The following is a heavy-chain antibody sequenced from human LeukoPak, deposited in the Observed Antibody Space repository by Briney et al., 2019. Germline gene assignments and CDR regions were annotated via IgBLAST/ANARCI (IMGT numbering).Heavy chain of an antibody. V-gene: IGHV1-2*02. CDR1: GYTFTGYY. Sequence: ASVKVSCKASGYTFTGYYMHWVRQAPGQGLEWMGWINPNSGGTNYAQKFQGRVTMTRDTSISTAYMELSRLRSDDTAVYYCARDGGNGYYDSSGLDAFDIWGQGTMVTVSS. CDR3: ARDGGNGYYDSSGLDAFDI. CDR2: INPNSGGT. J-gene: IGHJ3*02. D-gene: IGHD3-22*01.